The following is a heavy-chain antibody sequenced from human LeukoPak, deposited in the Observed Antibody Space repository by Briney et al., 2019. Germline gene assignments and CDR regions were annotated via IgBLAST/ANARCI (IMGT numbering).Heavy chain of an antibody. Sequence: SQTLSLTCTVSGGSISSGGYYWSWIRQHPGKGLEWIGYIYYSGSTYYNPSLKSRVTISVVTSKNQFSLKLSSVTAADTAVYYCARGSEMMDIDYWGQGTLVTVSS. CDR1: GGSISSGGYY. CDR2: IYYSGST. CDR3: ARGSEMMDIDY. J-gene: IGHJ4*02. D-gene: IGHD3-16*01. V-gene: IGHV4-31*03.